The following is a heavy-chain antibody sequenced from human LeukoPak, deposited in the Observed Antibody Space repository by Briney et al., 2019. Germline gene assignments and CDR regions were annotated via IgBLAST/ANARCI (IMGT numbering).Heavy chain of an antibody. D-gene: IGHD2-15*01. V-gene: IGHV3-9*01. CDR1: GFTFDDYA. Sequence: GGSLRLSCAASGFTFDDYAMHWVRQGPGKGLEWVSGISWNSGSIGYADSVKGRFTISRDNAKNSLYLQMNSLRAEDTALYYCAKAKAGSPAPLDYWGQGTLVTVSS. CDR2: ISWNSGSI. CDR3: AKAKAGSPAPLDY. J-gene: IGHJ4*02.